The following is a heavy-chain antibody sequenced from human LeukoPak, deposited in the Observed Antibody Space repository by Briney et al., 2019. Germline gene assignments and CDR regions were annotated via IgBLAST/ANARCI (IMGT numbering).Heavy chain of an antibody. Sequence: GGSLRLSCAAPGFTFSSYAMSWVRQAPGKGLEWVSAISGSGGSTYYADSVKGRFTISRDNSKNTLYLQMNSLRAEDTAVYYCAMGGIGYYFDYWGQGTLVTVSS. J-gene: IGHJ4*02. V-gene: IGHV3-23*01. CDR3: AMGGIGYYFDY. CDR1: GFTFSSYA. CDR2: ISGSGGST. D-gene: IGHD1-26*01.